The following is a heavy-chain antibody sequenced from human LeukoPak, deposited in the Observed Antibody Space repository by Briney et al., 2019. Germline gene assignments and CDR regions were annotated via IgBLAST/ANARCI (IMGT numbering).Heavy chain of an antibody. D-gene: IGHD3-3*01. CDR3: ATEESTMTDAFDI. J-gene: IGHJ3*02. CDR2: INSDGSST. V-gene: IGHV3-74*01. CDR1: GFTFSTYW. Sequence: PGGSLRLSCTASGFTFSTYWMHWVRQAPGKGLVWVSRINSDGSSTTYADSVKGRFTISRDNAKNTLYLQMNSLRAEDTAVYYCATEESTMTDAFDIWGQGTMVTVSS.